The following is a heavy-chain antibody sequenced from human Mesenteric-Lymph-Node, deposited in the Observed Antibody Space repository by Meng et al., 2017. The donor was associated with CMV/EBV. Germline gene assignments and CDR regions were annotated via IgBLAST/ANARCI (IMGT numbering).Heavy chain of an antibody. CDR3: ARYTGSSVYHYYGMDV. D-gene: IGHD6-6*01. CDR1: GFTFSSYS. V-gene: IGHV3-21*01. CDR2: ISAATSYR. J-gene: IGHJ6*02. Sequence: GESLKISCAASGFTFSSYSMNWVRQAPGKGLEWVSSISAATSYRSYAASLKGRFTVSRDNTKNSLYLQMSSLRVEDTAVYYCARYTGSSVYHYYGMDVWGQGTTVTVSS.